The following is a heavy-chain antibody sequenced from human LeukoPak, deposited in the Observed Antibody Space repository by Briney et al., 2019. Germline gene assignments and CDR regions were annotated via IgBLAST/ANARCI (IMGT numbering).Heavy chain of an antibody. CDR3: AREGTAYCGGDCYLDY. J-gene: IGHJ4*02. D-gene: IGHD2-21*01. V-gene: IGHV3-21*01. CDR2: IRDSSSYI. CDR1: GFTFSTYS. Sequence: GGYLRLSCAASGFTFSTYSMNWVRQAPGKGLEWISSIRDSSSYIYYADSVKGRFTLSRDNAKNSLYLQMNSLRAEDTAVYYCAREGTAYCGGDCYLDYWGQGTLVTVSS.